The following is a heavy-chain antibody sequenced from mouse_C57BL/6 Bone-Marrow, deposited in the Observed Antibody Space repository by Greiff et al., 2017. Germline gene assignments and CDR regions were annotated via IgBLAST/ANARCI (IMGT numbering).Heavy chain of an antibody. CDR3: TTDGYYSLDFDV. D-gene: IGHD2-3*01. V-gene: IGHV14-4*01. CDR2: SDPENGDT. CDR1: GFNIKDDY. Sequence: EVQLQQSGAELVRPGASVKLSCTASGFNIKDDYMHWVKQRPEQGLEWIGWSDPENGDTEYASKVQGPDTITADTSSNTAYLQRSSLTSEDTAVYYCTTDGYYSLDFDVWGTETTVTVSS. J-gene: IGHJ1*03.